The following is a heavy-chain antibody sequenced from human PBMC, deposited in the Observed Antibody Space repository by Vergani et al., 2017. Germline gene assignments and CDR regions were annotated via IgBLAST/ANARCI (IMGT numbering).Heavy chain of an antibody. CDR2: IIPIFGTA. J-gene: IGHJ4*02. CDR1: GGTFSSYA. V-gene: IGHV1-69*12. Sequence: QVQLVQSGAEVKKPGSSVKVSCKASGGTFSSYAISWVRQAPGQGLEWMGWIIPIFGTANYAQKFQGRVTITADESTSTAYMELSSLRSEDTAVYYCARELSSSWYMGGYYFDYWGQGTLVTVSS. D-gene: IGHD6-13*01. CDR3: ARELSSSWYMGGYYFDY.